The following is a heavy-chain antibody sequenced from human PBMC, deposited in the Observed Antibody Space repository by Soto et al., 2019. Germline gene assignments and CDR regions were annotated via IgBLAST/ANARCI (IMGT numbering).Heavy chain of an antibody. Sequence: EVQVVESGGGLVEPGGSLRLSCAASGFMLSSYWMSWVRQAPGKGLEWVANIREDGSERYYVDSVEGRFTISRDNTKNSLYLQMSSLRVEDTAVYYCARGGHWWFEFWGRGTLVTVSS. V-gene: IGHV3-7*05. CDR3: ARGGHWWFEF. D-gene: IGHD1-26*01. CDR1: GFMLSSYW. J-gene: IGHJ2*01. CDR2: IREDGSER.